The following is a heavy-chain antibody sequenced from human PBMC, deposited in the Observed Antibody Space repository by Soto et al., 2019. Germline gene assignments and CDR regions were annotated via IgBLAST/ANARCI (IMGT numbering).Heavy chain of an antibody. CDR2: ISPDGRTT. D-gene: IGHD3-22*01. Sequence: GGSLRLSCAASGFSFSHYWMHWLRQAPGKGLVWVSRISPDGRTTTYADSVKGRFIISRDNAKNSLHLQMNSLRDEDTAVYYCARYESSGPAVWWGQGTLVTVSS. CDR3: ARYESSGPAVW. J-gene: IGHJ4*02. CDR1: GFSFSHYW. V-gene: IGHV3-74*01.